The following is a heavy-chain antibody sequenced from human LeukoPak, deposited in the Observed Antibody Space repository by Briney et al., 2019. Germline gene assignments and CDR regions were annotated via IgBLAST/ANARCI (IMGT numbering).Heavy chain of an antibody. V-gene: IGHV4-39*01. J-gene: IGHJ4*02. CDR2: IYYSGST. CDR1: GGSISSSSYS. D-gene: IGHD5-18*01. CDR3: ARRFPVTRGYSYGPTDY. Sequence: SETLSLTCTVSGGSISSSSYSWGWIRQPPGKGREWIGSIYYSGSTYYNPSLKSPVTISVDTSKHQFSLKLSSVTAADPAVYYCARRFPVTRGYSYGPTDYWGQGTLVTVSS.